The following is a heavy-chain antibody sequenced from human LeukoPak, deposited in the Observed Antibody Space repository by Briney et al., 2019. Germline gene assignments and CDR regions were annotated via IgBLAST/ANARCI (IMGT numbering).Heavy chain of an antibody. Sequence: PGGSLRLSCAASGFTFSSYGMHWVCQAPGKGLEWVAVIWYDGSNKYYADSVKGRFTISRDNSKNTLYLQMNSLRAEDTAVYYCARGFPAFFGSYYFDYWGQGTLVTVSS. V-gene: IGHV3-33*01. CDR3: ARGFPAFFGSYYFDY. CDR1: GFTFSSYG. D-gene: IGHD1-26*01. J-gene: IGHJ4*02. CDR2: IWYDGSNK.